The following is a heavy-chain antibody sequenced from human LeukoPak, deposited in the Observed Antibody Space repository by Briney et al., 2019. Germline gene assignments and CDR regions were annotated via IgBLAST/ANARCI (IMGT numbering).Heavy chain of an antibody. CDR2: IYYSGNT. CDR1: GVSISPYY. CDR3: ARHGGGGKSYPRVFDF. Sequence: SETLSLTCTVSGVSISPYYWSWIRQSPGKGLEWIGYIYYSGNTNYNPSLKSRVTISVDTSKTQFSLRLSSVTAADTAIYYCARHGGGGKSYPRVFDFWGQGTLVTVSS. D-gene: IGHD1-26*01. J-gene: IGHJ4*02. V-gene: IGHV4-59*08.